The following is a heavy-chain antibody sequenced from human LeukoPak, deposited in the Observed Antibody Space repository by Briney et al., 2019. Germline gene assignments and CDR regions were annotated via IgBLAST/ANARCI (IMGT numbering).Heavy chain of an antibody. CDR3: ARVFSGWYFYFDS. CDR1: GFTFTTYW. Sequence: GGSLRLSCAASGFTFTTYWMHWARQAPGEGLVWVSRIISDGSSTTYADYVKGRFTISRDNAKNTLYLQMNNLRVEDTAMYYCARVFSGWYFYFDSWGQGTLVTVSS. J-gene: IGHJ4*02. V-gene: IGHV3-74*01. CDR2: IISDGSST. D-gene: IGHD6-19*01.